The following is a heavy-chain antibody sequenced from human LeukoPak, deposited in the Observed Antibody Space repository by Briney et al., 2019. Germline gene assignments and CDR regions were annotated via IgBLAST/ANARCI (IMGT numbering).Heavy chain of an antibody. CDR1: GGSFSGYY. J-gene: IGHJ2*01. CDR2: LRSSGTT. Sequence: PSETLSLTCAVYGGSFSGYYWSWIRQPPGKGLEWIGSLRSSGTTYYNTSLKSRVIVSSDTSKNLFSLRLLSVTAADTAVYYCARSDSAYVYWYFDLWGRGTLVTVSS. D-gene: IGHD5-12*01. CDR3: ARSDSAYVYWYFDL. V-gene: IGHV4-4*08.